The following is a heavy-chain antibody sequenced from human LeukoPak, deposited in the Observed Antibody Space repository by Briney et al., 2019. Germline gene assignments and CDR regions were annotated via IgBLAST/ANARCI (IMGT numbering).Heavy chain of an antibody. Sequence: SETLSLTCTVSGGSISSSSYYWGWIRQPPGKGLEWIGSIYYSGSTYYNPSLKSRVTISVDTSKNQFSLKLSPVTAADTAVYYCARPIARGYCSGGSCYGPYYFDYWGQGTLVTVSS. CDR1: GGSISSSSYY. D-gene: IGHD2-15*01. V-gene: IGHV4-39*01. CDR2: IYYSGST. J-gene: IGHJ4*02. CDR3: ARPIARGYCSGGSCYGPYYFDY.